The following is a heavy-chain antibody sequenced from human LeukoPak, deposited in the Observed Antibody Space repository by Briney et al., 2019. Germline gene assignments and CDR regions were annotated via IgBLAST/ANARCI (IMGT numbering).Heavy chain of an antibody. CDR1: GGSISSGDYY. Sequence: SQTLSLTCTVSGGSISSGDYYWSWIRQPPGKGLEWIGYTYYSGSTYYNPSLKSRVTISVDTSKNQFSLKLSSVTAADTAVYYCARDNPTGDSGYFDYWGQGTLVTVSS. CDR2: TYYSGST. V-gene: IGHV4-30-4*08. CDR3: ARDNPTGDSGYFDY. J-gene: IGHJ4*02. D-gene: IGHD7-27*01.